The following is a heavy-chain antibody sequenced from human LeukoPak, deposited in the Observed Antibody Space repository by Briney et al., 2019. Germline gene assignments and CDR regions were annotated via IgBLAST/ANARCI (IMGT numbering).Heavy chain of an antibody. V-gene: IGHV3-23*01. CDR2: LGGGGGST. J-gene: IGHJ4*02. Sequence: GGSLRLSCAASGFAFSSYGMSWVRPAPGKGLEWVSALGGGGGSTYYADSVKGRFTISRDSSKNTLFLQMNSLRAEDTAVYYCAKGLGVFDYWGQGTLVTVSS. D-gene: IGHD4-11*01. CDR1: GFAFSSYG. CDR3: AKGLGVFDY.